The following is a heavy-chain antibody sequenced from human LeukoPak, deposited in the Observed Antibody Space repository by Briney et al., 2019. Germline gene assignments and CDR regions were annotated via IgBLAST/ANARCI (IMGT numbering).Heavy chain of an antibody. CDR2: IKQDGSKK. V-gene: IGHV3-7*01. D-gene: IGHD2-2*01. J-gene: IGHJ3*02. CDR3: ARDPADIVVVPAAILAFDI. Sequence: GGSLRLSCAASGFTFSSYWMSWVRQAPGKGLEWVANIKQDGSKKYYVDSVKGRFTISRDNAKNSLYLQMNSLRAEDTAVYYCARDPADIVVVPAAILAFDIWGQGTMVTVSS. CDR1: GFTFSSYW.